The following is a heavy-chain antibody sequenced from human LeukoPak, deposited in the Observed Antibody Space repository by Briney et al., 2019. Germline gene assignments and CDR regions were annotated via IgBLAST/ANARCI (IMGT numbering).Heavy chain of an antibody. J-gene: IGHJ4*02. V-gene: IGHV3-72*01. CDR1: GFTFSDHY. CDR3: VRDAGSYSDY. CDR2: TRNKANSYTT. Sequence: GGSLRLSCAASGFTFSDHYMDWVRQAPGKGLEWVGRTRNKANSYTTEYAASVKGRFTISRHDSNNSLFLQMNSLKTVDTAVYYCVRDAGSYSDYWGQGTLVTVSS.